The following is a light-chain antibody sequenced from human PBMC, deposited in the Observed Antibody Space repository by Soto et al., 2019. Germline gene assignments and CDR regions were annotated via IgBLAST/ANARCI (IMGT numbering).Light chain of an antibody. Sequence: DIQMTQSPSTLSASVGDRVTITCRASQSISSWLAWYQQKPGKVPKLLIYAASTLQSGVPSRFSGSGSGTDFTLTISSLQPEDFATYYCLLDFSYFWAFGQGT. CDR3: LLDFSYFWA. CDR2: AAS. V-gene: IGKV1-5*03. J-gene: IGKJ1*01. CDR1: QSISSW.